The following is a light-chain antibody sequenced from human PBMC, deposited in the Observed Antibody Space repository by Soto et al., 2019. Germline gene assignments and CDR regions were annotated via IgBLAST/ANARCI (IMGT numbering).Light chain of an antibody. CDR2: KVS. CDR3: MQGRQRPYT. V-gene: IGKV2-30*01. J-gene: IGKJ5*01. Sequence: DIVMTQSPFSLPVTLGQPASISCRSSQSLVDSDGNTFLNWFQQRPGQSPRRLIHKVSDRDSGVPDRFSGSGSGTDFTLRISRVEAEDVGVYYCMQGRQRPYTFGQGTRLEIK. CDR1: QSLVDSDGNTF.